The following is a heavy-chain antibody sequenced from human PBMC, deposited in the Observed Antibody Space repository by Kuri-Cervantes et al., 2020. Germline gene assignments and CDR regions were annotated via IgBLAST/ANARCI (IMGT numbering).Heavy chain of an antibody. CDR2: IKQDGSEK. Sequence: GGSLRLSCAASGFTFSSYWMSWVRQAPGKGLEWVANIKQDGSEKYYVDSVKGRFTISRDNAKNSLYLQMNSLGAEDTAIYYCAKGSGGWSFDFRGQGTMVTVSS. V-gene: IGHV3-7*02. CDR1: GFTFSSYW. CDR3: AKGSGGWSFDF. J-gene: IGHJ3*01. D-gene: IGHD2-15*01.